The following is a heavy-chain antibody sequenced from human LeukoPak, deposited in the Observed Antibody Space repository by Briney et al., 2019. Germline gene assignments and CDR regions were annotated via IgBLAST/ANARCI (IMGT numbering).Heavy chain of an antibody. CDR1: GFTFSSYG. V-gene: IGHV3-30*18. D-gene: IGHD5-18*01. Sequence: GGSLRLSCAASGFTFSSYGMHWVRQAPGKGLEWVAVISYDGSNKYYADSVKGRFTISRDNSKNTLYLQMNSLRAEDTAVYYCAKLAQLWEDYWGQGTLVTVSS. CDR3: AKLAQLWEDY. CDR2: ISYDGSNK. J-gene: IGHJ4*02.